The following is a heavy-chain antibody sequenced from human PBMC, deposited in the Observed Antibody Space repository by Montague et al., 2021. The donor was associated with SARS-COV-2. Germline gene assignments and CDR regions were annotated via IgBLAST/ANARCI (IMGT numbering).Heavy chain of an antibody. CDR3: AMLYGGAGGRGY. D-gene: IGHD4-23*01. CDR1: GGSFDGNH. V-gene: IGHV4-59*01. J-gene: IGHJ4*02. CDR2: IGRT. Sequence: SETLSLTCTVSGGSFDGNHWTWVRQSPGKGLEWIGQIGRTNYNTSLQSRIRTSVETSKSQFYLNLASVTAADSAIYYCAMLYGGAGGRGYWGQGTLVTVSS.